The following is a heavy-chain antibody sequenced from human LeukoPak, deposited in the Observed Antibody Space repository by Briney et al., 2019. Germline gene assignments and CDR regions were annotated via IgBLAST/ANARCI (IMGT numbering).Heavy chain of an antibody. CDR2: IIPIFDTA. CDR3: ARAREDLWFGESRTYYFDY. D-gene: IGHD3-10*01. CDR1: GGTFSSYA. Sequence: SVKVSCKASGGTFSSYAISWVRQAPGQGLEWMGGIIPIFDTANYAQKFQGRVTITADKSTSTAYMELSSLRSEDTAVYYCARAREDLWFGESRTYYFDYWGQGTLVTVSS. J-gene: IGHJ4*02. V-gene: IGHV1-69*06.